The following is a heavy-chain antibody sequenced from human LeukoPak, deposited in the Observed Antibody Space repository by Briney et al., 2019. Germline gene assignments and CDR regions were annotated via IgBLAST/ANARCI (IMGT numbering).Heavy chain of an antibody. Sequence: GASVKVSCKASGYTFTSYYMHWVRQAPGQGLEWMGIINPSGGSTSYAQKFQGRGTMTRDTSTSTVYMELSSLRSEDTAVYYCAMTGSSGYYSDYWGQGTLVTVSS. D-gene: IGHD3-22*01. V-gene: IGHV1-46*01. CDR1: GYTFTSYY. CDR2: INPSGGST. CDR3: AMTGSSGYYSDY. J-gene: IGHJ4*02.